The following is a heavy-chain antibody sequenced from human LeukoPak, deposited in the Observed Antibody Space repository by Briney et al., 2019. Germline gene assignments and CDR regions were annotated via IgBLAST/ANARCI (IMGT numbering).Heavy chain of an antibody. V-gene: IGHV3-21*01. Sequence: PGGSLRLSCAASGFTFSTYSMKWVRQAPEKGLEWVSSISRSGDYIYYADSVKGRFTISRDNTENSLYLQMSSLRAEDTAVYYCAREISEEGFDYWGQGTLVTVSS. CDR3: AREISEEGFDY. J-gene: IGHJ4*02. CDR2: ISRSGDYI. CDR1: GFTFSTYS.